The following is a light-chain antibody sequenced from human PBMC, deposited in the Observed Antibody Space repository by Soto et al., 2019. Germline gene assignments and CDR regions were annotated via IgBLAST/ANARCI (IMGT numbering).Light chain of an antibody. CDR3: HQRSDWPST. V-gene: IGKV3-11*01. CDR2: DAS. Sequence: EIVLTQSPATLSLSPGDRATLSCSASQSVRSYLAWYQQKPGQAPRLLIYDASNRATGIPARFSGSGSGTDFTLTITSLEPEDFAVYYCHQRSDWPSTFGGGTKVEIK. CDR1: QSVRSY. J-gene: IGKJ4*01.